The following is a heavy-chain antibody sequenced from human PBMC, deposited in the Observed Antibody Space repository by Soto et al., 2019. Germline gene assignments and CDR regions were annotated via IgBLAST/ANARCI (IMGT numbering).Heavy chain of an antibody. D-gene: IGHD3-3*01. CDR1: GYTFTSYD. CDR3: AGGDYDFWSGYQNYYYYYYMDV. CDR2: MNPNSGNT. V-gene: IGHV1-8*01. Sequence: QVQLVQSGAEVKKPGASVKVSCKASGYTFTSYDINWVRQATGQGLEWMGWMNPNSGNTGYAQKFQGRVTMTRNTSISTAYMKLSSMRSEDTAVYYCAGGDYDFWSGYQNYYYYYYMDVWGKGTTVTVSS. J-gene: IGHJ6*03.